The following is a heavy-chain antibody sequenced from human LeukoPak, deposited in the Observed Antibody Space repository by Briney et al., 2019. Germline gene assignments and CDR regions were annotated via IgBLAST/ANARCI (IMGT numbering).Heavy chain of an antibody. Sequence: GGSLRLSCAASGFTFSSYAMSWVRQAPGEGLEWVSAISGSGGSTDYADSVKGRFTISRDNSKNTLYLQMNSLRAEDTAVYYCAKDSIGSSSWYVPEESWGQGTLVTVSS. CDR1: GFTFSSYA. CDR3: AKDSIGSSSWYVPEES. J-gene: IGHJ4*02. CDR2: ISGSGGST. V-gene: IGHV3-23*01. D-gene: IGHD6-13*01.